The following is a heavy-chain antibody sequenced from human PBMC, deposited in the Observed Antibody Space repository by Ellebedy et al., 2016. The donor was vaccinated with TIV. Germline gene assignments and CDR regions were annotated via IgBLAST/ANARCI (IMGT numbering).Heavy chain of an antibody. J-gene: IGHJ6*02. CDR3: GHRIEAYDYHGLDV. Sequence: SGPTLVKPTQTLTLTCTFSGFSLTTIGVGVGWIRQPPGKALEWLVVIYWNDDIRYSPSLRNRLTIPKDTSRNQVVLRRTNLDPVDTATYYCGHRIEAYDYHGLDVWGQGTTVTVSS. V-gene: IGHV2-5*01. CDR2: IYWNDDI. CDR1: GFSLTTIGVG.